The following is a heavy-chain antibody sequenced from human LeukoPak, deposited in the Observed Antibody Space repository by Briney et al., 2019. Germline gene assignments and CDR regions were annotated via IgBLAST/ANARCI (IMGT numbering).Heavy chain of an antibody. Sequence: GGSLRLSCAASGFTFSSYALHWVRQAPGKGLEWVAVISYDGSNKYYADSVKGRFTISRDNFKNTLYLQMNSLRAEDTGVYYCSSSSWYGSDYWGQGTLVTVSS. V-gene: IGHV3-30-3*01. D-gene: IGHD6-13*01. CDR1: GFTFSSYA. CDR2: ISYDGSNK. J-gene: IGHJ4*02. CDR3: SSSSWYGSDY.